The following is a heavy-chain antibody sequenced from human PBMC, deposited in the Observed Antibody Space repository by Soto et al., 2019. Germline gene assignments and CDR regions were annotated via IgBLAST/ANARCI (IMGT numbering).Heavy chain of an antibody. J-gene: IGHJ4*02. D-gene: IGHD3-16*01. V-gene: IGHV3-43*01. CDR2: ISLGGGST. CDR1: GFIFDDYS. CDR3: AKSGAGGFEY. Sequence: EGQLVESGGAVVQPGGSLRLSCAASGFIFDDYSMHWVRQTPGKRLEWVSHISLGGGSTNYGDSVKGRFTISRDNSKNSLYLQMNSLRTEDTALYYCAKSGAGGFEYWGQGTPVIVSS.